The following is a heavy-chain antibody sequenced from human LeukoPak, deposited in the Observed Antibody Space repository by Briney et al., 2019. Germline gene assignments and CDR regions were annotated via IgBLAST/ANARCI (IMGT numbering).Heavy chain of an antibody. D-gene: IGHD2-2*01. CDR1: GGSFSGYY. J-gene: IGHJ6*04. CDR3: ARTVLRPSRRDIVVEPAQTTGRNYYYGMDV. V-gene: IGHV4-34*01. CDR2: INHSGST. Sequence: PSETLSLTCAVYGGSFSGYYWSWIRQPPGKGLEWIGGINHSGSTNYNPSLKSRVTISVDTSKNQFSLKLSSVTAADTAVYYCARTVLRPSRRDIVVEPAQTTGRNYYYGMDVWGKGTTVTVSS.